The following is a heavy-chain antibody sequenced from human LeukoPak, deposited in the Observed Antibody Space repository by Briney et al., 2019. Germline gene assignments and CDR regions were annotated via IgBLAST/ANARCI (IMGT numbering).Heavy chain of an antibody. D-gene: IGHD3-22*01. V-gene: IGHV3-30-3*01. CDR3: ARHSSGYHNWFDP. CDR1: GFTFSSYA. Sequence: GGSLRLSCAASGFTFSSYAMHWVRQAPGKGLEWVAVISYDGSNKYYADSVKGRFTISRDNSKNTLYLQMNSLRAEDTAVYYCARHSSGYHNWFDPWGQGTLVTVSS. J-gene: IGHJ5*02. CDR2: ISYDGSNK.